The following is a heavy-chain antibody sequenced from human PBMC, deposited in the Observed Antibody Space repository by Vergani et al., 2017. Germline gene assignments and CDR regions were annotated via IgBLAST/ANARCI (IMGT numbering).Heavy chain of an antibody. CDR1: GFTFSACP. V-gene: IGHV3-23*04. Sequence: EVQLVESGGGVIQPGGSVRLSCAASGFTFSACPMPWVRQAPGKGLEWVSAISARYPSTYYADSVKGRFTISRDNSKNMLYLQMNSLRAEDTAVYYCARLSYDTTPYVQGGYDCWGQGTLVSVSS. CDR3: ARLSYDTTPYVQGGYDC. D-gene: IGHD3-22*01. J-gene: IGHJ4*02. CDR2: ISARYPST.